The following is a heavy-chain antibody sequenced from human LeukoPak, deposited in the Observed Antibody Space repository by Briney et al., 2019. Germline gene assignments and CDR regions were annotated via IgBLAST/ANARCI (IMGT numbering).Heavy chain of an antibody. CDR3: ARDPGSSWYRFDY. J-gene: IGHJ4*02. CDR2: IYYSGST. Sequence: SETLSLTCTVSGGSISSYYWSWIRQPPGKGLEWIGYIYYSGSTNYNPSLMSRVTISVDTSKNQFSLKLSSVTAADTAVYYCARDPGSSWYRFDYWGQGTLVTVSS. D-gene: IGHD6-13*01. V-gene: IGHV4-59*01. CDR1: GGSISSYY.